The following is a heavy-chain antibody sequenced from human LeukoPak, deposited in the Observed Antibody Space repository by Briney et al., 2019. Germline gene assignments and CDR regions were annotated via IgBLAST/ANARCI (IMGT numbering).Heavy chain of an antibody. CDR3: ARSDYGDYPGAFDI. J-gene: IGHJ3*02. Sequence: GGSLRLSCAASGFTFSSYSMNWVRQAPGKGLEWVSSISSSSSYIYYADSVKGRFTISRDNAKNSLYLQMNSLRAEDTAVYYCARSDYGDYPGAFDIWGQGTMVTVSS. D-gene: IGHD4-17*01. V-gene: IGHV3-21*01. CDR2: ISSSSSYI. CDR1: GFTFSSYS.